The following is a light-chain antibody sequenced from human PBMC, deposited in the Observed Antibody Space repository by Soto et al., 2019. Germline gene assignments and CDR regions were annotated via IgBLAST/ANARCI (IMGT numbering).Light chain of an antibody. V-gene: IGLV2-18*02. CDR1: KSDIGVYDF. J-gene: IGLJ3*02. CDR3: SSYTTSPSPQWV. Sequence: QSALTQPPSASGSPGQSVTISCTGTKSDIGVYDFVSWYQHHPGKAPKLIMYEVNTRPSGVPDRFSGSKSGSTASLTISGLQAEDEADYYCSSYTTSPSPQWVFAGGTKLTVL. CDR2: EVN.